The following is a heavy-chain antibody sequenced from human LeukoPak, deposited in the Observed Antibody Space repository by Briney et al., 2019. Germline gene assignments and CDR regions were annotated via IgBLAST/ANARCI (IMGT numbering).Heavy chain of an antibody. CDR3: ARDQGFRSSWYDDYYYGMDV. D-gene: IGHD6-13*01. Sequence: SETLSLTCTVSGGSISSSSHYWGWIRQPPGKGLEWIGSIYYSGITYYNPSLRSRVTISVDTSKNQFSLKLSSVTAADTAVYYCARDQGFRSSWYDDYYYGMDVWGQGTTVTVSS. CDR1: GGSISSSSHY. V-gene: IGHV4-39*07. CDR2: IYYSGIT. J-gene: IGHJ6*02.